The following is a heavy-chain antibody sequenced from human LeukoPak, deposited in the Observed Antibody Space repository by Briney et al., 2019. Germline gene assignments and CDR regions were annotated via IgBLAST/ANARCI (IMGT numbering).Heavy chain of an antibody. CDR2: IHHSGST. J-gene: IGHJ4*02. D-gene: IGHD5-12*01. CDR1: GYSISSGYY. CDR3: ARSRGYGPSFDY. Sequence: SETLSLTCTVSGYSISSGYYWGWIRQPPRKGLEWIGSIHHSGSTYYNPSLKSRVTISVDTSKNQFSLKLSSVTAADTAVYYCARSRGYGPSFDYWGQGTLVTVSS. V-gene: IGHV4-38-2*02.